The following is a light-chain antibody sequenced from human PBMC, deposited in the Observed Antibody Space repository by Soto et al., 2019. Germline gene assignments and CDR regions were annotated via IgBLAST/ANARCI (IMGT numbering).Light chain of an antibody. V-gene: IGKV3-20*01. CDR3: QQYGSSL. J-gene: IGKJ3*01. Sequence: EIELTQSPGTLSLSQGERATLSCRASQSVSSSYLAWYQQKPGQAPRLLIYGASSRATGIPDRFSGSGSGTDFTLTISRLEPEDFAVYYCQQYGSSLFGPGTKVDIK. CDR2: GAS. CDR1: QSVSSSY.